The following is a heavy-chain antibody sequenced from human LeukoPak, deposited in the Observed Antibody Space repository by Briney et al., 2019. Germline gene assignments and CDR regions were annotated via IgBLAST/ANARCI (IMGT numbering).Heavy chain of an antibody. Sequence: SETLSLTCTVSGGSISSYYWSWIRQPPGKGLEWIGYIYYSGSTNYNPSLKSRVTISVDTSKNQFSLKLSSVTAADTAVYYCARDEDDLFDPWGQGTLVTVSS. D-gene: IGHD3-3*01. CDR3: ARDEDDLFDP. V-gene: IGHV4-59*01. CDR2: IYYSGST. CDR1: GGSISSYY. J-gene: IGHJ5*02.